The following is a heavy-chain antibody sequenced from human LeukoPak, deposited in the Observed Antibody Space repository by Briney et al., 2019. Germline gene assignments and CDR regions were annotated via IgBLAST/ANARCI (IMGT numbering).Heavy chain of an antibody. CDR3: AREGYYGSGSPPSLYFDY. Sequence: PGESLRLSCAASGFTFRNYVIHWVRQAPGKGLEWVAVTSSDLNVKLYADSVKGRFTISRDNSRSTLYLQMNSLRPEDTAIYYCAREGYYGSGSPPSLYFDYWGQGTLVTVSS. CDR2: TSSDLNVK. D-gene: IGHD3-10*01. CDR1: GFTFRNYV. V-gene: IGHV3-30-3*01. J-gene: IGHJ4*02.